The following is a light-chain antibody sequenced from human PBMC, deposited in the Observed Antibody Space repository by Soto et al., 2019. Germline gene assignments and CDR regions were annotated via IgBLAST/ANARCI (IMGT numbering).Light chain of an antibody. V-gene: IGLV1-44*01. CDR3: AAWDGSLNGYV. J-gene: IGLJ1*01. CDR2: SNH. CDR1: NSNIGSNA. Sequence: QSVLTQPPSASGTPGQTVTISCSGSNSNIGSNAVSWYQQLPGTAPKLLIYSNHHRPSGVPDRFSGAKSGTSASLAMSGLQSEDEADYYCAAWDGSLNGYVFGTGTKVTVL.